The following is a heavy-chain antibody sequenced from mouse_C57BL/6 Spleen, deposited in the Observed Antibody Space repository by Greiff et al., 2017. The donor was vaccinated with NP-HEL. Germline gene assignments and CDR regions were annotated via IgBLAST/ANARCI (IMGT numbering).Heavy chain of an antibody. Sequence: QVQLQQSGAELARPGASVKMSCKASGYTFTSYTMHWVKQRPGQGLEWIGYINPSSGYTKYNHKFTDKAPFTADKSSSTAYMQLSSLTSEDSAVSDCARSEYDYGDAMDYWGQGTSVTVSS. CDR2: INPSSGYT. D-gene: IGHD2-4*01. CDR3: ARSEYDYGDAMDY. CDR1: GYTFTSYT. J-gene: IGHJ4*01. V-gene: IGHV1-4*01.